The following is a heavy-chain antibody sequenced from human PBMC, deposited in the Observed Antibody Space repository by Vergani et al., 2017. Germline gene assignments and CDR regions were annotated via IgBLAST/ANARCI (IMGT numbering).Heavy chain of an antibody. D-gene: IGHD5-18*01. J-gene: IGHJ4*02. CDR2: IRNKAYGGTT. V-gene: IGHV3-49*04. Sequence: EVQLVESGGGLVPPGRSLRLSCAASGFSSGDYAMTWVRQAPGKGLEWVAFIRNKAYGGTTEYAASVKGRFTISRDATKRLAYLQLSGLKTKDTAVYFCSRRPGYSFGYSDYCGQGTLVTVSS. CDR1: GFSSGDYA. CDR3: SRRPGYSFGYSDY.